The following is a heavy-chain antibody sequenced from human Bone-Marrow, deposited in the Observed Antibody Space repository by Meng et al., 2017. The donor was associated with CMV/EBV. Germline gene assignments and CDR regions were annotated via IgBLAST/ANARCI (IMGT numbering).Heavy chain of an antibody. CDR1: GFTFSSYG. CDR3: AKGARLVPYFDY. Sequence: GESLKISCAASGFTFSSYGMHWVRQAPGKGLEWVAFIRYDGSNKYYADSVKGRFTISRDNSKNTLYLQMNSLRAEDTAVYYCAKGARLVPYFDYWGQGTRVTVYS. J-gene: IGHJ4*02. V-gene: IGHV3-30*02. CDR2: IRYDGSNK. D-gene: IGHD6-19*01.